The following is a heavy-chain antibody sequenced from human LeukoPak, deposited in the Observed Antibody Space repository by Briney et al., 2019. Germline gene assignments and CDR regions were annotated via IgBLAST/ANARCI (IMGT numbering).Heavy chain of an antibody. V-gene: IGHV1-8*01. Sequence: ASVKVSCTASGYTFTSYDINWVRQATGQGLEWMGWMNPNSGNTGYAQKFQGRVTMTRNTSISTAYMELSSLRSEDTAVYYCARRRSYYYGSGPNAFDIWGQGTMVTVSS. CDR2: MNPNSGNT. D-gene: IGHD3-10*01. J-gene: IGHJ3*02. CDR3: ARRRSYYYGSGPNAFDI. CDR1: GYTFTSYD.